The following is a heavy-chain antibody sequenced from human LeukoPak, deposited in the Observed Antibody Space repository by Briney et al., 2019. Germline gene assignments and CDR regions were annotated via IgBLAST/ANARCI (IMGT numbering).Heavy chain of an antibody. Sequence: ASVKVSCKASGYTFTSYGISWVRQAPGQGLEWMGWISAYNGNTNYAQKLQGRVTTTTDTSTSTAYMELRSLRSDDTAVYYCARVFSGYSYGYLDYWGQGTLVTVSS. V-gene: IGHV1-18*01. CDR1: GYTFTSYG. CDR3: ARVFSGYSYGYLDY. CDR2: ISAYNGNT. D-gene: IGHD5-18*01. J-gene: IGHJ4*02.